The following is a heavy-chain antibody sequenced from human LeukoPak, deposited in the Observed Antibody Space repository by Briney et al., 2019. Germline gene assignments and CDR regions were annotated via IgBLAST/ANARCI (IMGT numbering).Heavy chain of an antibody. J-gene: IGHJ4*02. CDR1: GGSISSYY. CDR2: IYYSGST. D-gene: IGHD3-9*01. CDR3: AALPSRYYDILTGYPRGEY. V-gene: IGHV4-59*01. Sequence: PSETLSLTCTVSGGSISSYYWSWIRQPPGKGLEWIGYIYYSGSTNYNPSLKSRVTISVDTSKNQFSLKLSSVTAADTAVCYCAALPSRYYDILTGYPRGEYWGQGTLVTVSS.